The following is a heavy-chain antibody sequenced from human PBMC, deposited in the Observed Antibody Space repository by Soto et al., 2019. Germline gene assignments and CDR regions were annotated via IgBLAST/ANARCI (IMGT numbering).Heavy chain of an antibody. D-gene: IGHD3-16*02. CDR1: GFTFSDHW. J-gene: IGHJ5*02. CDR3: ARRVNSAPNWFDP. V-gene: IGHV3-74*01. CDR2: IASDGSST. Sequence: VGSLRLSCAAAGFTFSDHWMHWVRQPPGKGLVWVARIASDGSSTTYADSVQGRFTISRDNARGTLYLQMNSLTAEDTAVYYCARRVNSAPNWFDPWGQGTLVTVSS.